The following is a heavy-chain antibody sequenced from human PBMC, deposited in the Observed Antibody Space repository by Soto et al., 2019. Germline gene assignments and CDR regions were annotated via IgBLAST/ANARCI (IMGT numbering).Heavy chain of an antibody. CDR2: MYHSGTF. J-gene: IGHJ5*02. CDR3: ARAQFYSGSGNYNNLMFDA. D-gene: IGHD3-10*01. CDR1: GGSIGGVGYS. Sequence: SETLSLTCAVSGGSIGGVGYSWGWIRQPPGGGLEWIGYMYHSGTFLKSPSLKTRLTMSLDMSKNQFSLTLNSMTAADTAVYYCARAQFYSGSGNYNNLMFDAWGQGIQVTVSS. V-gene: IGHV4-30-2*01.